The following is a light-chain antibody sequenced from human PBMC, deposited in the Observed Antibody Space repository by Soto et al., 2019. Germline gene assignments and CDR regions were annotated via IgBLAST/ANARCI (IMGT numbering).Light chain of an antibody. V-gene: IGKV1-5*01. J-gene: IGKJ1*01. CDR2: DAS. CDR3: HQYNSYSEA. CDR1: QSISSW. Sequence: NNSPCTVSISKRDGVTLTCRASQSISSWLAWYQQNPGKSPKLLIYDASSLESGVPSRFSGSGSGTEFTLTISSLQPDDFATYYCHQYNSYSEAFGQ.